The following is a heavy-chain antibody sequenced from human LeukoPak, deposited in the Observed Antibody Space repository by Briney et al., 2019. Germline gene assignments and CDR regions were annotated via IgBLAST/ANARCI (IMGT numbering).Heavy chain of an antibody. V-gene: IGHV3-21*06. CDR1: GFTLSSHR. J-gene: IGHJ4*02. Sequence: GGSLRLSCAASGFTLSSHRMDWVRQAPGKGLEWVSSISSRSSFKDYADSVKGRFTISRDNAKNLLYLQMNSLRAEDTAVYFCAKDGGFWTDYSYFDYWGQGTQVTVSS. CDR3: AKDGGFWTDYSYFDY. D-gene: IGHD3/OR15-3a*01. CDR2: ISSRSSFK.